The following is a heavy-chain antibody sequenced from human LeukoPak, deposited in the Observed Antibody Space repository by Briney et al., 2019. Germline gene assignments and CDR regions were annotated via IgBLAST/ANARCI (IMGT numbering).Heavy chain of an antibody. Sequence: ASVKVSCKASGYTFTGYYMHWVRQAPGQRLEWMGWINPNGADTNYAQKFQGRVTITRNTSISTAYMELSSLRSEDTAVYYCARVCSWGSYHLDYWGQGTLVTVSS. V-gene: IGHV1-2*02. CDR1: GYTFTGYY. J-gene: IGHJ4*02. CDR2: INPNGADT. CDR3: ARVCSWGSYHLDY. D-gene: IGHD3-16*02.